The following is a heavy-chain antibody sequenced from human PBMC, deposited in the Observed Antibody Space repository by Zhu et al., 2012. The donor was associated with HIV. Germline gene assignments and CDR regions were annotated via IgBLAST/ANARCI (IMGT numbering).Heavy chain of an antibody. CDR1: GGSMSGDY. V-gene: IGHV4-4*07. CDR2: IYISGNT. Sequence: QVQLQESGPGLVKPSETLSLTCSVSGGSMSGDYWTWVRQPAGKRLEWIGRIYISGNTNYNPSLKSRVTMSIDTSKNQFSLQLTSVTAADTAIYYCARADYYDTSGLAGAFDIWGLRDNSHRLF. CDR3: ARADYYDTSGLAGAFDI. J-gene: IGHJ3*02. D-gene: IGHD3-22*01.